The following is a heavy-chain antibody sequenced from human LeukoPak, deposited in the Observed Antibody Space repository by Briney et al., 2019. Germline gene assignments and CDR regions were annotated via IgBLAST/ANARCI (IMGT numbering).Heavy chain of an antibody. CDR3: ARGRIDYYYYMDV. Sequence: PSQTLSLTCTVSGGSISSGGYYWSWIRQPPRKGLEGIGYIYYSGSTYYNPSLKSRVTISVDTSKNQFSLKLSSVTAADTAVYYCARGRIDYYYYMDVWGKGTTVTVSS. CDR1: GGSISSGGYY. V-gene: IGHV4-30-4*08. J-gene: IGHJ6*03. CDR2: IYYSGST.